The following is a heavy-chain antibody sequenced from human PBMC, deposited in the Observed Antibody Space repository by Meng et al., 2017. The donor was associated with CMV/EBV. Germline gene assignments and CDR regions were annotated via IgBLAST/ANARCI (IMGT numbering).Heavy chain of an antibody. D-gene: IGHD3-22*01. V-gene: IGHV3-21*01. CDR1: GFTFSSYS. CDR2: ISSSSSYI. Sequence: GESLKISCAASGFTFSSYSMNWVRQAPGKGLEWVSSISSSSSYIYYADSVKGRFTISRDNAKNSLYLQMNSLRAEDTAVYYCAKTREGSSGYSDYWGQGTLVTVSS. J-gene: IGHJ4*02. CDR3: AKTREGSSGYSDY.